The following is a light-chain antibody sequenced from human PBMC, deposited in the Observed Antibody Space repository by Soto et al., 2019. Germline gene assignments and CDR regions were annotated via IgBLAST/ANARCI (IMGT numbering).Light chain of an antibody. CDR1: QSFRGL. Sequence: EVVLTQSPVTLSLSPGERATLSCRASQSFRGLLAWYQQKPGQAPRLLIYDAYNRATGIPPRFSGSGSGTDFTLTISSLQSDDFAVYYCQHFNKWPHMPAFGGGTKLAIK. V-gene: IGKV3-11*01. CDR3: QHFNKWPHMPA. J-gene: IGKJ4*01. CDR2: DAY.